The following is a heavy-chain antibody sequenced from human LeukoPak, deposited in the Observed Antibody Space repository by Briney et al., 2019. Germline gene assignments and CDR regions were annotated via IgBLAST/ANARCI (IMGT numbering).Heavy chain of an antibody. Sequence: GGSLRLSCAASGIIITSYWMSWVRQTPGKGLEWVANIKQDGSEKNYVDSVKGRFTIFRDNARNSLYLQMNSLRAEDTVVYYCASHSYGYNHWGQGTLVTVSS. CDR1: GIIITSYW. J-gene: IGHJ5*02. V-gene: IGHV3-7*01. D-gene: IGHD3-16*01. CDR3: ASHSYGYNH. CDR2: IKQDGSEK.